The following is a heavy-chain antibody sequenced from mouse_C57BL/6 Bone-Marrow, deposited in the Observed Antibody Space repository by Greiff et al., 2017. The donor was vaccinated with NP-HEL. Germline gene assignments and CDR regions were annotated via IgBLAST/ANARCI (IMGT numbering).Heavy chain of an antibody. Sequence: VKLQESGSELRSPGSSVKLSCKDFDSEVFPIAYMSWVRQKPGHGFEWIGGILPSIGRTIYGEKFEDKATLDADTLSNTAYLELNSLTSEDSAIYYCARRRIYYGNYGWYFDVWGTGTTVTVSS. CDR2: ILPSIGRT. CDR1: DSEVFPIAY. V-gene: IGHV15-2*01. J-gene: IGHJ1*03. D-gene: IGHD2-1*01. CDR3: ARRRIYYGNYGWYFDV.